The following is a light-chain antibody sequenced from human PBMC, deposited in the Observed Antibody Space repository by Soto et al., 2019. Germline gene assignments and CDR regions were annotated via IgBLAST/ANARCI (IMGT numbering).Light chain of an antibody. Sequence: QSVLTQPPSASGSPVQSVTISCTGTSRNVDVYNYVSWFQQHPGKAPKLIIYEVNKRPSGVPDRFSGSQSGNTASLTVSGLQADDEADYYCSSYAASDIWVFGGGTKLTVL. CDR3: SSYAASDIWV. CDR1: SRNVDVYNY. CDR2: EVN. J-gene: IGLJ3*02. V-gene: IGLV2-8*01.